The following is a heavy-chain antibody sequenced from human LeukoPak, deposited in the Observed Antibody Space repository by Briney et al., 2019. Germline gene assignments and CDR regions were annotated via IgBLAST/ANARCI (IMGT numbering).Heavy chain of an antibody. Sequence: PWETLSLTCGVSGGSFRVYYWTWIRQPPGKGLEWIGEISHNAGPNYNPSLKSRVTISIDTPKNQFSLKMNSVTAADTAVYYCARAPPGRPFDYWGQGTLVTVSS. V-gene: IGHV4-34*01. CDR1: GGSFRVYY. J-gene: IGHJ4*02. CDR3: ARAPPGRPFDY. D-gene: IGHD6-6*01. CDR2: ISHNAGP.